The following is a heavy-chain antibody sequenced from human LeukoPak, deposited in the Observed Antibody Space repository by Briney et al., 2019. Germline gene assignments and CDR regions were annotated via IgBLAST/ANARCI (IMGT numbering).Heavy chain of an antibody. CDR3: ARGWRGGVDGMEVAFDI. CDR2: IIPIFGTA. V-gene: IGHV1-69*05. CDR1: GGTFSSYA. Sequence: SVKVSCKASGGTFSSYAISWVRQAPGQGLEWMGGIIPIFGTANYAQKFQGRVTITTDESTSTAYMELSSLRSEDTAVYYCARGWRGGVDGMEVAFDIWGQGTMVTVSS. J-gene: IGHJ3*02. D-gene: IGHD5-24*01.